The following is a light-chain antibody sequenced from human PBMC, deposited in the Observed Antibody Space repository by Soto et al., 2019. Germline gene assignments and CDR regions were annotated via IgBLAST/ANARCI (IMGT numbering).Light chain of an antibody. Sequence: QPVLTQPPSVSGAPGQRVTISCTGSSSNIGAGYDVHWYQQLPGTAPKLPIYGNSNRPSGVPDRFSGSKSGTSASLAITGLQAEDEADYNCQSYDSSLSGSVFGGGTKVTVL. CDR2: GNS. J-gene: IGLJ2*01. CDR1: SSNIGAGYD. V-gene: IGLV1-40*01. CDR3: QSYDSSLSGSV.